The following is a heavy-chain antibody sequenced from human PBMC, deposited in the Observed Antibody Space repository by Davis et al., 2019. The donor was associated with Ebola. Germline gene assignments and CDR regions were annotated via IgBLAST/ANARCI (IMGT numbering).Heavy chain of an antibody. CDR3: ARGLSGTYGFDY. CDR2: IFSDESTT. J-gene: IGHJ4*02. CDR1: GFSFSAYW. V-gene: IGHV3-74*01. Sequence: HTGGSLRLSCAASGFSFSAYWIHWVRQVPGKGLVWVSRIFSDESTTNSADSVKGRFTIPRDNAKNTLFLQMNSLRVDDTAVYYCARGLSGTYGFDYWGQGTLVTVS. D-gene: IGHD1-26*01.